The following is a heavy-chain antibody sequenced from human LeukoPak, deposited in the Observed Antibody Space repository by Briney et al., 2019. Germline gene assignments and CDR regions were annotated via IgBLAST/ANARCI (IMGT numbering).Heavy chain of an antibody. V-gene: IGHV3-48*04. CDR2: INPSISSI. CDR1: GFTFSSYA. J-gene: IGHJ4*02. Sequence: GGSLRLSCAASGFTFSSYAMSWVRQAPGKGLEWISYINPSISSIHYADSVKGRFTISRDNAKNSLYLQMNSLRAEDTAVYYCARETPRRGETRDGYRWGQGTLVTVSS. D-gene: IGHD5-24*01. CDR3: ARETPRRGETRDGYR.